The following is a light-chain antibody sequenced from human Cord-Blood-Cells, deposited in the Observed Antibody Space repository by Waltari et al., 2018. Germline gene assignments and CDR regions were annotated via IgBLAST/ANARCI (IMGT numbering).Light chain of an antibody. CDR1: QSVSSN. V-gene: IGKV3-15*01. CDR2: GAS. J-gene: IGKJ2*01. CDR3: QQYNNWPPSYT. Sequence: EIVMTQSPATLSVSPGERATLSYRVSQSVSSNLAWYQQKPGQAPRLLIYGASTRATGIPARFSGSGSGTEFTLTISSLQSEDFAVYYCQQYNNWPPSYTFGQGTKLEIK.